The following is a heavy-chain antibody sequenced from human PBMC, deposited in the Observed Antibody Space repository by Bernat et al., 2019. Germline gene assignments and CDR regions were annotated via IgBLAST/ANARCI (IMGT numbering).Heavy chain of an antibody. CDR2: IKQDGSEK. CDR1: GLTFSSYW. D-gene: IGHD3-3*01. CDR3: ARYRGTIFGVVLPGELDP. Sequence: EVQLVEYGTGLLQPAGSLRLSCAASGLTFSSYWMSWVRQAPGKGLEWVANIKQDGSEKYYVDSVKGRFTISRDNSKNSLYLQMNSLRAEDTAVYYCARYRGTIFGVVLPGELDPWGQGIRVT. J-gene: IGHJ5*02. V-gene: IGHV3-7*03.